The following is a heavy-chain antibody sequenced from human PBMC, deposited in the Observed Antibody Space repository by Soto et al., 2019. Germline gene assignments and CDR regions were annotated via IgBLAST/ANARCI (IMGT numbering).Heavy chain of an antibody. D-gene: IGHD3-10*01. CDR1: GISISSYW. Sequence: EVQLMESGGGSVQPGGSLRLSCAASGISISSYWMAWVRQAPGKGLEWVANIKEDESEKYYVDSVKGRFTISRDNGKKSVYLQMNSLRTEDTAVYYCVRDLWTNSGDYWGPGTLVTVSS. V-gene: IGHV3-7*01. J-gene: IGHJ4*02. CDR2: IKEDESEK. CDR3: VRDLWTNSGDY.